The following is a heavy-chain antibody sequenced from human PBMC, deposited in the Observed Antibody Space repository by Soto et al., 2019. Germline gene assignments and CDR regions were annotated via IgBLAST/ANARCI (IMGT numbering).Heavy chain of an antibody. Sequence: QLQLQESGPGLVKPSETLSLTCTVSGGSISSSSYYWGWIRQPPGKGLEWIGSIYYSGSTYYNPSLKSRVTISVDTSKNQFSLKLSSVTAADTAVYYCAGGIAPNWFDPWGQGTLVTVSS. J-gene: IGHJ5*02. CDR2: IYYSGST. CDR3: AGGIAPNWFDP. V-gene: IGHV4-39*01. CDR1: GGSISSSSYY. D-gene: IGHD6-13*01.